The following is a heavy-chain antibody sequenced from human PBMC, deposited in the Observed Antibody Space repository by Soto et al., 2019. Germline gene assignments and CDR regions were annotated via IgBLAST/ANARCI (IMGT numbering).Heavy chain of an antibody. J-gene: IGHJ4*02. D-gene: IGHD3-10*01. CDR3: SITMVRGVLVDFDY. V-gene: IGHV1-69*13. CDR1: GGTFSSYA. Sequence: ASVKVSCKASGGTFSSYAISWVRQAPGQGLEWMGGIIPIFGTANYAQKFQGRVTITADESTSTAYMELSSLRSEDTAVYYCSITMVRGVLVDFDYWGQGTLVTVSS. CDR2: IIPIFGTA.